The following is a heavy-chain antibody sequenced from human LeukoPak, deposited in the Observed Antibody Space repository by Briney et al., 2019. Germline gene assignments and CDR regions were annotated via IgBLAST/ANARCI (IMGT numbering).Heavy chain of an antibody. V-gene: IGHV1-8*01. CDR3: ARAGDSGSYSYYYGMDV. J-gene: IGHJ6*02. CDR2: MNPNSGNT. Sequence: ASVKVSCKASGYTFTSYDINWVRQATGQGLEWMGWMNPNSGNTGYAQKFQGRVTMTRNTSISTAYMELSSLRSEDTAVYYCARAGDSGSYSYYYGMDVWGQGTTVTVPS. CDR1: GYTFTSYD. D-gene: IGHD1-26*01.